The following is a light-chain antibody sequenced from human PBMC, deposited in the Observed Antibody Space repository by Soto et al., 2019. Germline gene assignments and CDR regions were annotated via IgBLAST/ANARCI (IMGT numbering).Light chain of an antibody. CDR1: QSVSSN. V-gene: IGKV3-15*01. CDR2: GAS. CDR3: QQYNNWSSA. Sequence: EIVMTQSPATLSVSPGERATLSCRASQSVSSNLAWYQQKPGQAPRLLIYGASTRATGIPARFSGSGSGTEFTLTISSLQSEDFAVYYCQQYNNWSSAFGRGTRLEIK. J-gene: IGKJ5*01.